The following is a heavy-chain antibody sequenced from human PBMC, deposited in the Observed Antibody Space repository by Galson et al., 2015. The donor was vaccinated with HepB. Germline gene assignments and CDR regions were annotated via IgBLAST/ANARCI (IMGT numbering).Heavy chain of an antibody. CDR3: ARDYIAAAGTLDY. V-gene: IGHV1-2*02. Sequence: SVKVSCKASGYTFTGYYMHWVRQAPGQGLEWMGWINPNSGGTNYAQKFQGRVTMTRDTSISTAYMELSRLRSDDTAVYYCARDYIAAAGTLDYWGQGTLVTVSS. CDR2: INPNSGGT. CDR1: GYTFTGYY. J-gene: IGHJ4*02. D-gene: IGHD6-13*01.